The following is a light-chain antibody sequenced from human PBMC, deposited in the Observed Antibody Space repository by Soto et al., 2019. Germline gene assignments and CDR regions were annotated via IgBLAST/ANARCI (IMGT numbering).Light chain of an antibody. V-gene: IGLV2-14*01. CDR3: SSYTSGSSHYV. CDR2: GVT. J-gene: IGLJ1*01. CDR1: SSDVGAYYS. Sequence: QSVLTQPASVSGSPGQSINISCTGTSSDVGAYYSVSWYQHHPGKAPKLIIYGVTNRPSGVSNRFSGSKSGNTASLTISGLQAEDEADYHCSSYTSGSSHYVFGTGTKVTVL.